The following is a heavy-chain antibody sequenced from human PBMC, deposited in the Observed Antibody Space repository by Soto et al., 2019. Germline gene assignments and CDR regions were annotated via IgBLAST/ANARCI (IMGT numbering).Heavy chain of an antibody. D-gene: IGHD5-12*01. CDR3: ARDGWKTRGYSGYDSNL. CDR2: IIPIFGTA. Sequence: GASVKVSCKASGGTFSSYAISCVRQAPGQGLEWMGGIIPIFGTANYAQKFQGRVTITADESTSTAYMELSSLRSEDTAVYYCARDGWKTRGYSGYDSNLWGQGTLVTVSS. J-gene: IGHJ4*02. CDR1: GGTFSSYA. V-gene: IGHV1-69*13.